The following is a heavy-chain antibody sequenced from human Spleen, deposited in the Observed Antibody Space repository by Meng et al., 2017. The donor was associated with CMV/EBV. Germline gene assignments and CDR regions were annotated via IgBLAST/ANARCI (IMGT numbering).Heavy chain of an antibody. V-gene: IGHV3-74*01. Sequence: GESLKISCAASGFSFSDYWMHWVRQTPGKGLLWVSRIKGDGSDTIYGDSVKGRFTISRDNAKNTLYLQMNTLRVDDTALYYCVRDGHSWNFDYWGQGSLVTVSS. CDR2: IKGDGSDT. CDR1: GFSFSDYW. CDR3: VRDGHSWNFDY. J-gene: IGHJ4*02. D-gene: IGHD6-13*01.